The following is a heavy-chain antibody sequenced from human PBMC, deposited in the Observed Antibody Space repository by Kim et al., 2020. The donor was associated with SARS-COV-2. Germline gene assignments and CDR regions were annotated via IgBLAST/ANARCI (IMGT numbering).Heavy chain of an antibody. D-gene: IGHD3-16*01. CDR2: ISSNGGNT. J-gene: IGHJ3*02. V-gene: IGHV3-64*01. CDR1: GFTFSSYA. CDR3: ASDSGGYYYVRGTAFDI. Sequence: GGSLRLSCAASGFTFSSYAMHWVRQAPGKGLEYVSAISSNGGNTYYANSVKGRFTISRDNSKNTLYLQMSSLRAEDMAVYYCASDSGGYYYVRGTAFDIWGQGTLVTVSS.